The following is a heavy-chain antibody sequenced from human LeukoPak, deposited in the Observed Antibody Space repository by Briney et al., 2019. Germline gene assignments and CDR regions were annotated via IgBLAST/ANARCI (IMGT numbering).Heavy chain of an antibody. J-gene: IGHJ3*02. CDR1: GFTFSSYA. CDR2: ISGSGIST. CDR3: AKSWNYYDSSGDDALDI. Sequence: GGALRLSCAASGFTFSSYAMNWVRQAPGKGLEWVSGISGSGISTYYADSVKGRFTISRDNSKNTLYLQMNSLRVEDTAVYYCAKSWNYYDSSGDDALDIWGQGTMVTVSS. V-gene: IGHV3-23*01. D-gene: IGHD3-22*01.